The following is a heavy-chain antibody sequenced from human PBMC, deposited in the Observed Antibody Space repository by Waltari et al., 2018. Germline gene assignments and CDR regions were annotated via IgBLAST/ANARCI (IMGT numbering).Heavy chain of an antibody. D-gene: IGHD3-22*01. CDR1: GFTFSSYA. V-gene: IGHV3-23*03. CDR2: IYGGGST. Sequence: EVQLLESGGGLVQPGGSLRLSCAASGFTFSSYAMSWVRQGPGKGLEWVSVIYGGGSTYYADSVKGRFTISRDNSKNTLYLQMNSLRAEDTAVYYCAKPGYDSSGPWGYWGQGTLVTVSS. CDR3: AKPGYDSSGPWGY. J-gene: IGHJ4*02.